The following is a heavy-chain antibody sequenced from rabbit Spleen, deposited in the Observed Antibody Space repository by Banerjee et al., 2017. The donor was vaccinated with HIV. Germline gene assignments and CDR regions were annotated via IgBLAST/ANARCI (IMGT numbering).Heavy chain of an antibody. Sequence: QEQLVESRGGLVKPRASLTLTCTASGFTFSSYYYMCWVRQAPGKGLEWIACIYTSNSDTYYASWAKGRFTISTTSSTTVTLQMTSLTAADTATYFCARAGGAGYGYAFHLWGQGTLVTVS. CDR1: GFTFSSYYY. D-gene: IGHD6-1*01. V-gene: IGHV1S45*01. J-gene: IGHJ4*01. CDR2: IYTSNSDT. CDR3: ARAGGAGYGYAFHL.